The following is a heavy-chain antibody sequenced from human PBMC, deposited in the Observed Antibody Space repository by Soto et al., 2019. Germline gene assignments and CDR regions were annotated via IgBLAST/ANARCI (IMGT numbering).Heavy chain of an antibody. Sequence: QVQLVESGGGVVQPGRSLRLSCAASGFTFSSYAMHWVRQAPGKGLEWVAVISYDGSNKYYADSVKGRFTISRDNSKNTLYLQMNSLRAEDTAVYYCARDRRALVPAANLDYWGQGTLVTVSS. CDR1: GFTFSSYA. J-gene: IGHJ4*02. V-gene: IGHV3-30-3*01. CDR3: ARDRRALVPAANLDY. D-gene: IGHD2-2*01. CDR2: ISYDGSNK.